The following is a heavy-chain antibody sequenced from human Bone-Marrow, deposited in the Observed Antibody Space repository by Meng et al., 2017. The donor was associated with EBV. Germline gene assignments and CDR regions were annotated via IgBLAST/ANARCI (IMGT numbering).Heavy chain of an antibody. CDR3: ARIMVRGVISKQLVDY. J-gene: IGHJ4*02. CDR1: GFTFSSYS. Sequence: EGALVESGGGLVKPGGSLRLSCAASGFTFSSYSMNWVRQAPGKGLEWVSSISSSSSYIYYADSVKGRFTISRDNAKNSLYLQMISLRAEDTAVYYCARIMVRGVISKQLVDYWGQGTLVTVSS. V-gene: IGHV3-21*01. CDR2: ISSSSSYI. D-gene: IGHD3-10*01.